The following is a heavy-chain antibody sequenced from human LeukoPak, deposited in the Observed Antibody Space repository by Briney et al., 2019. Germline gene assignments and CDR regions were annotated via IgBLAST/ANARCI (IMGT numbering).Heavy chain of an antibody. J-gene: IGHJ4*02. D-gene: IGHD6-19*01. Sequence: GRSLRLSCAASGFTFSSYGMHWVRQAPGQGLVWVSRINGDGGSTSYADSVKGRFTISTDNAKNTLYLQMNSLRAEDTAVYYCARAYSSGWPFDYWGQGTLVTVSS. V-gene: IGHV3-74*01. CDR1: GFTFSSYG. CDR3: ARAYSSGWPFDY. CDR2: INGDGGST.